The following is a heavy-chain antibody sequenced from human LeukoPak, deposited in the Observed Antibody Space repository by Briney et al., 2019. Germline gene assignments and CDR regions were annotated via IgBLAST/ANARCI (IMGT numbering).Heavy chain of an antibody. Sequence: GGSLRLSCAASGFTFSSYAMSWVRQAPGKGLEWVSAISGSGGSTYYADSVKGRFTISRDNSKNTLYLQMNSLRAEDTAVYYCATADHDSSGYFPPGYWGQGTLVTVSS. CDR2: ISGSGGST. CDR1: GFTFSSYA. J-gene: IGHJ4*02. V-gene: IGHV3-23*01. CDR3: ATADHDSSGYFPPGY. D-gene: IGHD3-22*01.